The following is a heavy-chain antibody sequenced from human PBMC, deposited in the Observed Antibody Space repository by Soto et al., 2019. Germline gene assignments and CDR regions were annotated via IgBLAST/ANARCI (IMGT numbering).Heavy chain of an antibody. CDR2: ISSSSSTI. D-gene: IGHD3-10*01. J-gene: IGHJ4*02. CDR1: GFTFSSYS. V-gene: IGHV3-48*01. Sequence: GGSLRLSCAACGFTFSSYSMDWVRQAPGKGLEWVSYISSSSSTIYYADSVKGRFTISRDNAKNSLYLQMNSLRAEDTAVYYCARSPSPSPRVPDYGGQGTLVTVSS. CDR3: ARSPSPSPRVPDY.